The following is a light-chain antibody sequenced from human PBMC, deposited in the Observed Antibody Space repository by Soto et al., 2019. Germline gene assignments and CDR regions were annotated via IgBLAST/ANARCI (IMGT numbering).Light chain of an antibody. Sequence: EIVLTQSPATLSVSPGERATLSCRASQSVRSNLAWYQQKPGQGPRLLIFGASTRATNIPARFSGSGSGTEFTLTISSLQSEDFAVYYCQEYINWPSLTFGGGIKVDIK. CDR1: QSVRSN. CDR2: GAS. CDR3: QEYINWPSLT. J-gene: IGKJ4*01. V-gene: IGKV3-15*01.